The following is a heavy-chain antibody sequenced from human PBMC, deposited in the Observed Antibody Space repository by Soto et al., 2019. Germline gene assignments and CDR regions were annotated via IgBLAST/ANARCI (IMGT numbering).Heavy chain of an antibody. J-gene: IGHJ6*02. Sequence: QVQLVESGGGLVKPGGSLRLSCAASGFTFSDYYMSWIRQAPGKGLEWVSYISSSGSTIYYADSVQGRFTISRDNAKNSLYLKMNSLRAEDTAVYYCAREEASTSCSHTCLPPGAMDVWGQGTTVTVSS. CDR2: ISSSGSTI. V-gene: IGHV3-11*01. CDR3: AREEASTSCSHTCLPPGAMDV. D-gene: IGHD2-2*01. CDR1: GFTFSDYY.